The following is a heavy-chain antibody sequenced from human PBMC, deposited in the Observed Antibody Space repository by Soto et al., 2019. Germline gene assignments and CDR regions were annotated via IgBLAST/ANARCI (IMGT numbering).Heavy chain of an antibody. V-gene: IGHV3-21*01. J-gene: IGHJ6*02. Sequence: ESGGGLVKPGGSLRLSCAASGFTFSSYSMNWVRQAPGKGLEWVSSISSSSSYIYYADSVKGRFTISRDNAKNSLYLQMNSLRAEDTAVYYCARDRVGGGYADYYYYGMDVWGQGTTVTVSS. CDR2: ISSSSSYI. D-gene: IGHD1-26*01. CDR1: GFTFSSYS. CDR3: ARDRVGGGYADYYYYGMDV.